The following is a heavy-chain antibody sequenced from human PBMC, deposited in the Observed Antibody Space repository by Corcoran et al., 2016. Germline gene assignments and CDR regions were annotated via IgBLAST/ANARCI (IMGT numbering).Heavy chain of an antibody. D-gene: IGHD3-22*01. CDR1: GFTFSSYW. CDR2: IKQDGSEK. V-gene: IGHV3-7*03. CDR3: ARAPYYYDSSGYYGAFDI. Sequence: EVQLVESGGGLVQPGGSLRLSCAASGFTFSSYWMSWVRQAPGKGLEWVANIKQDGSEKYYVDSVKGRFTISRDNAKNSLYLQMNSLRAEDTAVYYCARAPYYYDSSGYYGAFDIWGQGTMVTVSS. J-gene: IGHJ3*02.